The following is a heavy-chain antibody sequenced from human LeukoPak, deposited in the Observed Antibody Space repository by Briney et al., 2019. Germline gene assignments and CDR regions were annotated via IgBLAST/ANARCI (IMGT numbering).Heavy chain of an antibody. CDR2: IRYDGSNK. Sequence: GGSLRLSCAASGFTFSSYGMHWVRQAPGKGLEWVAFIRYDGSNKYYADSVKGRFTISRDNSKNTLYLQMNSLRAEDTAVYYCARDGGAEDIVVVPAAIGWFDPWGQGTLVTVSS. J-gene: IGHJ5*02. V-gene: IGHV3-30*02. CDR1: GFTFSSYG. D-gene: IGHD2-2*01. CDR3: ARDGGAEDIVVVPAAIGWFDP.